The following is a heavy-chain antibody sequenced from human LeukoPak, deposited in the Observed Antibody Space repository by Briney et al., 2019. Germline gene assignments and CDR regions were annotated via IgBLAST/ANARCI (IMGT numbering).Heavy chain of an antibody. V-gene: IGHV1-69*05. D-gene: IGHD4-11*01. J-gene: IGHJ4*02. CDR3: ARAAPDYSNYGGSFFFDY. CDR1: GGTFSSYA. Sequence: ASVKVSCKASGGTFSSYAISWVRQAPGQGLEWMGGIIPIFGTANYAQKFQGSVTITTDESTSTAYMELSSLRSEDTAVYYCARAAPDYSNYGGSFFFDYWGQGTLVTVSS. CDR2: IIPIFGTA.